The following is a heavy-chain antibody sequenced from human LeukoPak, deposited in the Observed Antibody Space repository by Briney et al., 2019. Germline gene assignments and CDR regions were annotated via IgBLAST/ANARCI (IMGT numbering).Heavy chain of an antibody. CDR1: GFTLSGNG. CDR3: AKMQGYFDY. V-gene: IGHV3-23*01. Sequence: PGGSLRLSCAASGFTLSGNGMSWVRQAPGKGPEWVSGVTGDGATTYYADSVKGRFTISRDNSKNTVYLQMNSLRAEDTAFYYCAKMQGYFDYWSQGTLVTVSA. CDR2: VTGDGATT. J-gene: IGHJ4*02.